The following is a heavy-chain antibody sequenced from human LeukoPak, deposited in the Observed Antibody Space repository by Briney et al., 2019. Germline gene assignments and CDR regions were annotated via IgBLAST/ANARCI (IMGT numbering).Heavy chain of an antibody. CDR3: AKGSHVLRYFDLLEGGFGFDY. J-gene: IGHJ4*02. CDR1: GFTFDNYT. Sequence: GGSLRLSCAASGFTFDNYTMHWVRQAPGKGLEWVSLISWDGGSTYYADSVKGRFTISRDNSKNSLYLQMNSLRTEDTALYYCAKGSHVLRYFDLLEGGFGFDYCGQGTLVTVSS. V-gene: IGHV3-43*01. CDR2: ISWDGGST. D-gene: IGHD3-9*01.